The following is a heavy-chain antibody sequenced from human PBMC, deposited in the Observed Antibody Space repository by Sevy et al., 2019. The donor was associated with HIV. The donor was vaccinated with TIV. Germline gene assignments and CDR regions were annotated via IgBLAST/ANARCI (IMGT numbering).Heavy chain of an antibody. Sequence: GGSLRLSCAASGFTFSSYAMSWVRQAPGKGLEWVSAISGSGGSTYYADSVKGRFTISRDNSKNTLYLQMNSLRAEDKAVYYWAKGLGRDGHNSKGDAFDIWGQGTMVTVS. J-gene: IGHJ3*02. CDR2: ISGSGGST. V-gene: IGHV3-23*01. CDR3: AKGLGRDGHNSKGDAFDI. D-gene: IGHD2-15*01. CDR1: GFTFSSYA.